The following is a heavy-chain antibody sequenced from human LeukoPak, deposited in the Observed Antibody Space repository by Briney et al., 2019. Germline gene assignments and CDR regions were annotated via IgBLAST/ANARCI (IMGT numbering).Heavy chain of an antibody. V-gene: IGHV3-7*01. CDR2: IKEDGSEK. CDR3: ARDYYDSSGYYFPVDAFDI. D-gene: IGHD3-22*01. CDR1: GLTFSRYW. J-gene: IGHJ3*02. Sequence: GGSLRLSCIVSGLTFSRYWMGWVRQAPGKGLEWVANIKEDGSEKNYVDSVKGRFTISRDNAKNSLYLQMNSLRAEDTAVYYCARDYYDSSGYYFPVDAFDIWGQGTMVTVSS.